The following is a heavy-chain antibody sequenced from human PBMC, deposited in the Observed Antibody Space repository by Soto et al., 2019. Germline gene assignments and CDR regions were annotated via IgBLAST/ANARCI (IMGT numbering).Heavy chain of an antibody. J-gene: IGHJ1*01. V-gene: IGHV1-69*01. CDR3: ARMGGSSWYWEYFQH. D-gene: IGHD6-13*01. Sequence: QVQLVQSGAEVKKPGSSVKVSCKASGGTFSSYAISWVRKAPGQGLEWMGRIIPIFGTANYAQKFQGRVTLTADDSTSTAYMELSSLRSEDTAIYYCARMGGSSWYWEYFQHWGQGTLVTVSS. CDR1: GGTFSSYA. CDR2: IIPIFGTA.